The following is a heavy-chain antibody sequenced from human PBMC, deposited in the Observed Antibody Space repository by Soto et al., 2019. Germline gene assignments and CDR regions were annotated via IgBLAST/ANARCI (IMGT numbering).Heavy chain of an antibody. CDR2: ISGSGGST. V-gene: IGHV3-23*01. CDR3: ALTRGDYYDSSGYTNPFYYYYGMDV. D-gene: IGHD3-22*01. J-gene: IGHJ6*02. Sequence: EVQLLESGGGLVQPGGSLRLSCAASGFTFSSYAMSWVRQAPGKGLEWVSAISGSGGSTYYADSVKGRFTISRDNSKNTLYLQMNSLRAEDTAVYYGALTRGDYYDSSGYTNPFYYYYGMDVWGQGTTVTVSS. CDR1: GFTFSSYA.